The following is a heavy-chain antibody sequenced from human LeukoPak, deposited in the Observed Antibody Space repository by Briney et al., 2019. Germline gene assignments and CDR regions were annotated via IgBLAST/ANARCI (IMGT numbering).Heavy chain of an antibody. Sequence: ASVKVSCKASGYTFTSYDINWVRQATGQGLEWMGWMNPNSGNTGYAQKFQGRVTITRNTSISTAYMELSSLRSEDTAVYYCATGGRGDYYGSGSYYLWGQGTLVTVSS. CDR2: MNPNSGNT. V-gene: IGHV1-8*03. J-gene: IGHJ4*02. D-gene: IGHD3-10*01. CDR1: GYTFTSYD. CDR3: ATGGRGDYYGSGSYYL.